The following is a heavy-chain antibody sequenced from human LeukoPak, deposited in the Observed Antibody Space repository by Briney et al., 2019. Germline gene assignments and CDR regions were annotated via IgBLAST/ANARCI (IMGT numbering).Heavy chain of an antibody. Sequence: GGSLRLSCAASGFTFSSYEMNWVRQAPGKGLEWVSYISSSGSTIYYADSVKGRFTISRDNAKNSLYLQMNSLRAEDTAVYYCASGYYGSGSYYGDFDYWGQGTLVTVSS. CDR2: ISSSGSTI. V-gene: IGHV3-48*03. D-gene: IGHD3-10*01. CDR3: ASGYYGSGSYYGDFDY. J-gene: IGHJ4*02. CDR1: GFTFSSYE.